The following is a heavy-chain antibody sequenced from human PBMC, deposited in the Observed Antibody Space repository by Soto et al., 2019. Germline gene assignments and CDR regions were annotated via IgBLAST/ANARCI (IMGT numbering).Heavy chain of an antibody. D-gene: IGHD6-19*01. J-gene: IGHJ3*02. CDR1: GYRFTNYW. Sequence: PGESLRISCKASGYRFTNYWIGGVRQVPGKGLEWMGMIYLGDSDVKYSPSFQGQVTISAAKSITTAYLQWSSLKASDTAMYYCARHGGGSGWNDQGAFDIWGQGTMVTVSS. CDR3: ARHGGGSGWNDQGAFDI. V-gene: IGHV5-51*01. CDR2: IYLGDSDV.